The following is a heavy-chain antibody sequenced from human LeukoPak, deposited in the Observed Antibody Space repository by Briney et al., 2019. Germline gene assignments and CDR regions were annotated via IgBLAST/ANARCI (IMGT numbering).Heavy chain of an antibody. J-gene: IGHJ5*02. V-gene: IGHV1-8*01. CDR1: GYTFTSYD. D-gene: IGHD4-17*01. Sequence: GASVKVSCKASGYTFTSYDINWVRQATGQGLEWMGWMNPNSGNTGYAQKFQGRVTMTRNTSISTAYMELSSLRSEDTAVYYCARSPHSGYGDTRWFDPWGQGTLVTVSS. CDR2: MNPNSGNT. CDR3: ARSPHSGYGDTRWFDP.